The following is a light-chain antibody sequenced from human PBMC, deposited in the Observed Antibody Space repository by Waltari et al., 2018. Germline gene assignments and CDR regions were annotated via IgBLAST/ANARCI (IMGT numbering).Light chain of an antibody. V-gene: IGKV1-5*03. CDR3: QQYNNYPYT. CDR1: QGLSTC. CDR2: KAS. J-gene: IGKJ2*01. Sequence: DIQMTQSPSTLSASVGDRVSITCRDSQGLSTCLAWFQQKPGKAPKVLIYKASSLESGVPSMFSGSGSGTEFTLTISSLQPDDFATYYCQQYNNYPYTFGQGTKLEIK.